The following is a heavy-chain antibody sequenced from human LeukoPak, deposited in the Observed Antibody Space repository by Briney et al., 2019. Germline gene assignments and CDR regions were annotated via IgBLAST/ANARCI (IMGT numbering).Heavy chain of an antibody. D-gene: IGHD3-10*01. CDR3: ARGRGVGDY. J-gene: IGHJ4*02. CDR1: GGSFSGYY. V-gene: IGHV4-34*01. Sequence: PSETLSLTCAVYGGSFSGYYWSWIRHPPGKGLEWIGEINHSGSTNYNPSLKSRVTISVDTSKSQFSLKLSSVTAADTAVYYCARGRGVGDYWGQGTLVTVSS. CDR2: INHSGST.